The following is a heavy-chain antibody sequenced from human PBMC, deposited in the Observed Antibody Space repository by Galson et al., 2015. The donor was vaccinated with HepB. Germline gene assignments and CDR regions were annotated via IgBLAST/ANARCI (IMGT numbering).Heavy chain of an antibody. CDR2: ISSSSSTI. Sequence: SLRLSCAASGFTFSSYSMNWVRQAPGKGLEWVSYISSSSSTIYYADSVKGRFTISRDNAKNSLYLQMNSLRAEDTAVYYCFLLGAFDIWGQGTMVTVSS. CDR3: FLLGAFDI. CDR1: GFTFSSYS. V-gene: IGHV3-48*01. J-gene: IGHJ3*02.